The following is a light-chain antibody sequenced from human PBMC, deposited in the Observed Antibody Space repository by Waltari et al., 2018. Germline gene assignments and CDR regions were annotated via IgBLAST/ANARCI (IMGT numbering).Light chain of an antibody. V-gene: IGKV4-1*01. CDR2: LAS. Sequence: DIVMTQSPDSLAMSLGERATINCKSSQSVLYSANNKNYLAWYQQKPGQPPNLLIYLASTRDSGVPDRFSGSGSGTDFTLTISSLQAEDVAVYYCQQYYTTPYTFGQGTKLEIK. CDR1: QSVLYSANNKNY. CDR3: QQYYTTPYT. J-gene: IGKJ2*01.